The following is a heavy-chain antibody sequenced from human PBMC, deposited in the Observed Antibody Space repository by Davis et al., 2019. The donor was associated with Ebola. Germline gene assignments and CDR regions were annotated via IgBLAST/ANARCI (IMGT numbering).Heavy chain of an antibody. CDR1: AFTVSDNY. D-gene: IGHD6-19*01. CDR2: IHRNGDL. Sequence: PGGSLRLSCAVSAFTVSDNYMSWVRQAPGEGLEWVSVIHRNGDLFYADSVKGRFTIARDTSRNTVSLQMNSLRAEDTAIYFCVGLRFTYISGRYYIDYWGQGTLVSVSS. J-gene: IGHJ4*02. CDR3: VGLRFTYISGRYYIDY. V-gene: IGHV3-53*01.